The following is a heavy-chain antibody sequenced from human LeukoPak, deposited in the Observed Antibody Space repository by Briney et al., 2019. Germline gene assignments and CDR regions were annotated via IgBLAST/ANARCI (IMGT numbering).Heavy chain of an antibody. Sequence: GGSLRLSCAASGFTFSSYWMHWVRQAPGKGLVWVSRLNSDGTNTYHADSVKGRVTISRDNAKNTVYLEMNSLRAEDTAVYYCARGGLRNWYFDLWGRGTLVTVSS. J-gene: IGHJ2*01. CDR1: GFTFSSYW. V-gene: IGHV3-74*01. CDR2: LNSDGTNT. D-gene: IGHD5-12*01. CDR3: ARGGLRNWYFDL.